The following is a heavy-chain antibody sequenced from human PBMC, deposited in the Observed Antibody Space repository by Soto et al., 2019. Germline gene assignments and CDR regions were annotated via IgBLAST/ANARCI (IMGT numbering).Heavy chain of an antibody. J-gene: IGHJ4*02. CDR2: MNPNSGNT. V-gene: IGHV1-8*01. D-gene: IGHD6-19*01. Sequence: QVQLVQSGAEVKKPGASVKVSCKASGYTFTSYDINWVRQATGQGLEWMGWMNPNSGNTGYAQKFQGRVTMNRNTYISTAYMELSSLRSEDTAVYYCERERRSGWYVDYWGQGTLVTVSS. CDR1: GYTFTSYD. CDR3: ERERRSGWYVDY.